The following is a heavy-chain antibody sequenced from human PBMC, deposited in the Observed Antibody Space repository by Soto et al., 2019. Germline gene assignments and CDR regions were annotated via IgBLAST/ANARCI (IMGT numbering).Heavy chain of an antibody. CDR1: GFTFSNHW. CDR2: VNNDGDGT. CDR3: VRAGYCGGTCSYWYFDL. J-gene: IGHJ2*01. V-gene: IGHV3-74*01. D-gene: IGHD2-21*01. Sequence: GGSLRLSCAVSGFTFSNHWMRWVRQGPGKGLEWVARVNNDGDGTFYADSVKGRFIISRDNAKNTLYLEMSSLRVEDTAAYFCVRAGYCGGTCSYWYFDLWGRGTPVTVSS.